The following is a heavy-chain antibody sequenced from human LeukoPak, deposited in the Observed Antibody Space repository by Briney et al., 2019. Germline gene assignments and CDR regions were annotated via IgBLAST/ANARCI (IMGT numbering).Heavy chain of an antibody. V-gene: IGHV3-7*01. CDR3: VRSPQARMIVVDFDH. Sequence: GGSLRLSCGASGFTFRHYWKRGVREARGKGGEGGANIKEDGSEKYYVVSVKARFTISRDNAKNSLYLQMISLRVEDTAVYYCVRSPQARMIVVDFDHWGQGALVTVSS. J-gene: IGHJ4*02. D-gene: IGHD3-22*01. CDR1: GFTFRHYW. CDR2: IKEDGSEK.